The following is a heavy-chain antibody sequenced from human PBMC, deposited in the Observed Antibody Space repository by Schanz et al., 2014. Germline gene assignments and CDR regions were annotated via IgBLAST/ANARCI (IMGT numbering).Heavy chain of an antibody. CDR1: GLNFRHYA. CDR3: KKDILPGGEDA. V-gene: IGHV3-9*01. J-gene: IGHJ6*02. CDR2: FSLDTDRI. D-gene: IGHD3-3*02. Sequence: EGQLVESGGVLVQPGRSLRLSCAGSGLNFRHYAIHWVRHAPGKGLEWVAGFSLDTDRIDYGDSVKGRFTASWDNSKTSLSPAMNSLRPEVTALCYCKKDILPGGEDAWGQGTTVTVS.